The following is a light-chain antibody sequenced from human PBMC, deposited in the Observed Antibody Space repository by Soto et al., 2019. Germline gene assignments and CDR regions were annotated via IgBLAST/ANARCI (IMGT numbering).Light chain of an antibody. CDR1: QSLTIG. CDR2: KTS. V-gene: IGKV1-5*03. Sequence: DIHMTQSPSTLSASVGDRVTITCRASQSLTIGLAWYQQKPGKAPNLLIYKTSSLESGVPSRLSGSGSGTEFTLTISSLQPDDFATYYCQHWTDYSWTFGQGTKVEVK. CDR3: QHWTDYSWT. J-gene: IGKJ1*01.